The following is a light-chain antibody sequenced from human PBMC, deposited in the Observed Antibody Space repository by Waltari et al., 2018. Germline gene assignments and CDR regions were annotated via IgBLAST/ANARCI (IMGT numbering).Light chain of an antibody. CDR1: RRDGGAYHY. CDR3: SSYTGSHTLI. CDR2: DVT. V-gene: IGLV2-11*01. Sequence: QSALTQPRSVYGSAGESVTMSCTGSRRDGGAYHYVAWYQQHPGKAPKLIVYDVTKRPSGVPDLFSGSKSGNTASLTISGLQAADEADYHCSSYTGSHTLIFGGGTKLTV. J-gene: IGLJ2*01.